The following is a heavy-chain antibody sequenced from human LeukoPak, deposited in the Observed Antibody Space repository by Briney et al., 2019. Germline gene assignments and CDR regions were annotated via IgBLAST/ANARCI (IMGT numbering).Heavy chain of an antibody. D-gene: IGHD2-2*01. V-gene: IGHV3-30*02. CDR2: IRYDGSNK. J-gene: IGHJ3*02. CDR1: GFTFSSYS. CDR3: ANPLIVVVPAATMGPAFDI. Sequence: GGSLRLPCAASGFTFSSYSMNWVRQALGKGLEWVAFIRYDGSNKYYADSVKGRFTISRDNSKNTLYLQMNSLRAEDTAVYYCANPLIVVVPAATMGPAFDIWGQGTMVTVPS.